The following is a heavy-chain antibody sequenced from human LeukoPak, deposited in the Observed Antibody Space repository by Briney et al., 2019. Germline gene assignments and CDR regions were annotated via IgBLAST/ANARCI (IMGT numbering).Heavy chain of an antibody. V-gene: IGHV3-23*01. CDR3: AKASPYSSSWYDY. CDR1: GFTFSSDA. J-gene: IGHJ4*02. Sequence: GGSLRLSCAASGFTFSSDAICWVRQAPGKGLEWVSGISGSGGSTYYADSVKGRFTISRDNSKNTLYLQMNSLRVEDTALYYCAKASPYSSSWYDYWGQGTLVTVSS. D-gene: IGHD6-13*01. CDR2: ISGSGGST.